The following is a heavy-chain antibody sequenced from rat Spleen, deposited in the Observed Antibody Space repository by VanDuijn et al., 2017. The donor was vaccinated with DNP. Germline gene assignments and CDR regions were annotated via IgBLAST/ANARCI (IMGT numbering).Heavy chain of an antibody. Sequence: EVLLVESDGGLVQPGRSLKLSCAVSGFTFSDYYMAWVRQAPAKGLEWVATISYNGGTPYYRDSVKGRFTISRDNAQNTLYLQMSKLGSEDTAIYYCARAQGYSGLYVMDAWGQGASVTVSS. D-gene: IGHD1-1*01. CDR3: ARAQGYSGLYVMDA. CDR1: GFTFSDYY. V-gene: IGHV5-7*01. CDR2: ISYNGGTP. J-gene: IGHJ4*01.